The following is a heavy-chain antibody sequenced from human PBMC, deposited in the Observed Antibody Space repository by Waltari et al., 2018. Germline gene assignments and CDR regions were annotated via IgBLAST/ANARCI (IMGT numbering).Heavy chain of an antibody. V-gene: IGHV4-30-2*01. CDR2: IYHSGST. CDR3: ARVGYYDSSGLGVDY. Sequence: QLQLQESGSGLVKPSQTLSLTCAVSGGSISSGGYSWSWIRQPPGKGLEWIGYIYHSGSTYYNPPLKSRVTISVDRSKNQFSLKLSSVTAADTAVYYCARVGYYDSSGLGVDYWGQGTLVTVSS. D-gene: IGHD3-22*01. J-gene: IGHJ4*02. CDR1: GGSISSGGYS.